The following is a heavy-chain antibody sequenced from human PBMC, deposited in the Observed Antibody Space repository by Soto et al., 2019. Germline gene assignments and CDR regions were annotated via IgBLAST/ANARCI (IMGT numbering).Heavy chain of an antibody. CDR1: GGSVSSGSDY. CDR3: ARFRYSAAWEHDY. CDR2: IYYSGST. Sequence: QVQLQESGPGLVKPSETLSLTCTVSGGSVSSGSDYWSWIRQPPGKGLEWIGSIYYSGSTDYNPPIKSRVTISVDTSKNQFSLKLSSVTATADTAVYYCARFRYSAAWEHDYWGQGTLVTVSS. D-gene: IGHD1-26*01. V-gene: IGHV4-61*01. J-gene: IGHJ4*02.